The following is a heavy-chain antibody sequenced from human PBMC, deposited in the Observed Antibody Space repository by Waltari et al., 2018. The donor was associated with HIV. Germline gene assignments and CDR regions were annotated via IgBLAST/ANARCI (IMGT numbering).Heavy chain of an antibody. J-gene: IGHJ4*02. V-gene: IGHV3-23*01. CDR2: ISGSGTKT. D-gene: IGHD3-9*01. CDR3: AKDNYDILTGYYY. Sequence: EWVSAISGSGTKTYYADSVKGRFTISRDNSKNTVYLQMNSLRAEDTAVYYCAKDNYDILTGYYYWGQGTLVTVSS.